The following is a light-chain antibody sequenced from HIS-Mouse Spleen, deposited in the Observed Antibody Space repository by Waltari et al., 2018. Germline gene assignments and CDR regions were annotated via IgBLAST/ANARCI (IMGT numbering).Light chain of an antibody. CDR3: QAWDSSTVV. CDR1: KLGDNY. CDR2: QDS. J-gene: IGLJ2*01. Sequence: SYELTQPPSVSVSPGQTASITCSGDKLGDNYACWYQQKPGQSPVLVISQDSKRPSGSPERVSGSNSGNTATLTISGTQAMDEADYYGQAWDSSTVVFGGGTKLTVL. V-gene: IGLV3-1*01.